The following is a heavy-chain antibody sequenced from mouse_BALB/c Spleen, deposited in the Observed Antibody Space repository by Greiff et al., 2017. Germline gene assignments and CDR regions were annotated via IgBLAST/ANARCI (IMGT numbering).Heavy chain of an antibody. D-gene: IGHD1-1*01. J-gene: IGHJ2*01. V-gene: IGHV3-8*02. CDR3: ARFSPFTTVVAPGYFDY. Sequence: EVKLMESGPSLVKPSQTLSLTCSVTGDSITSGYWNWIRKFPGNKLEYMGYISYSGSTYYNPSLKSRISITRDTSKNQYYLQLNSVTTEDTATYYCARFSPFTTVVAPGYFDYWGQGTTLTVSS. CDR2: ISYSGST. CDR1: GDSITSGY.